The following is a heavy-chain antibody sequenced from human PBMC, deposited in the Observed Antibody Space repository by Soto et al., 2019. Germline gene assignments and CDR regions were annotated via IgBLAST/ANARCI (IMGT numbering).Heavy chain of an antibody. CDR3: ARHVGSPSYYFYYYMDV. D-gene: IGHD3-10*01. CDR2: IYYSGST. CDR1: GGSISGYW. Sequence: SETLSLTCTVSGGSISGYWWSWIRQPPGKELEWIGSIYYSGSTNYNPSLKSRATISVDTSKNQFSLKLSSVTAADTAVYYCARHVGSPSYYFYYYMDVWGKGTMVTVSS. J-gene: IGHJ6*03. V-gene: IGHV4-59*08.